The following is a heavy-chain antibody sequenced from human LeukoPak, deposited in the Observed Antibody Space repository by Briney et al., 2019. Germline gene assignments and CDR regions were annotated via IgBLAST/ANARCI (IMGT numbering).Heavy chain of an antibody. J-gene: IGHJ4*02. CDR2: INASGGST. V-gene: IGHV3-23*01. Sequence: SGGSLRLSCAASGFTFSSYAINWVRQAPGKGLEWVSSINASGGSTYYADSVKGRFAISRDNSKNTLYLQMNSLRAEDTAVYYCAKAPVTTCKGAYCYPFDYWGQGTLVTVSS. CDR3: AKAPVTTCKGAYCYPFDY. D-gene: IGHD2-21*01. CDR1: GFTFSSYA.